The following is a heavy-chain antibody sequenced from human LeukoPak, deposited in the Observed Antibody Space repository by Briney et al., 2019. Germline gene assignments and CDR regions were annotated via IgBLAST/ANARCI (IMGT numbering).Heavy chain of an antibody. CDR1: GGSISSGSYY. D-gene: IGHD2-21*02. CDR3: ARDASLTYYFDY. J-gene: IGHJ4*02. V-gene: IGHV4-61*02. Sequence: LSETLSPTCTVSGGSISSGSYYWSWIRQPAGKGLEWIGRIYTSGSTNYNPSLKSRVTISVDTSKNQFSLKLSSVTAADTAVYYCARDASLTYYFDYWGQGTLVTVSS. CDR2: IYTSGST.